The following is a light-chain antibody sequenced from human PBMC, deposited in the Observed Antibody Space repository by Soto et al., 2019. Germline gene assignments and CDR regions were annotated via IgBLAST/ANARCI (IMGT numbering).Light chain of an antibody. CDR2: EGT. J-gene: IGLJ2*01. V-gene: IGLV2-23*01. CDR1: STDLGSYNL. CDR3: CSYVGSRAVV. Sequence: QSALTQPASVSGSPGQSITLSCTGTSTDLGSYNLVSWYQQHPGQAPKLVIYEGTKRPSGVSNRFSGSKSGTTASLTISGLQAEDEADYYCCSYVGSRAVVFGGGTKLTVL.